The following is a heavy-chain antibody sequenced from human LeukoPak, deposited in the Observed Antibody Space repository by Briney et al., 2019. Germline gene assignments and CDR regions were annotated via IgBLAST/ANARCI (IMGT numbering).Heavy chain of an antibody. CDR2: ISSSSYI. CDR3: ARVYDGDYAFDI. V-gene: IGHV3-21*01. CDR1: GFTFSSYS. J-gene: IGHJ3*02. D-gene: IGHD4-17*01. Sequence: GGSLRLSCAASGFTFSSYSMNWVRQAPGKGLEWVSSISSSSYIYYADSVKGRFTISRDNAKNSLYLQMNSLRAEDTAVYYCARVYDGDYAFDIWGQGTMVTVSS.